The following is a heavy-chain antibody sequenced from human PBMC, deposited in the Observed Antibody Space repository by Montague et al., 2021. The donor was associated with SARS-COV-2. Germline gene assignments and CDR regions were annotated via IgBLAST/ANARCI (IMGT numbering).Heavy chain of an antibody. V-gene: IGHV6-1*01. J-gene: IGHJ4*02. Sequence: CAISGDSVSTNSGTWNWVRLSPSRGLEWLGRTYYRSEWYSDYSVSVKSRISINPDTSKNQFSLQLNSVTPEDTAVYYCARAERGSCGDGNCYQYFFYYWGQGTLVTVSS. D-gene: IGHD2-15*01. CDR1: GDSVSTNSGT. CDR3: ARAERGSCGDGNCYQYFFYY. CDR2: TYYRSEWYS.